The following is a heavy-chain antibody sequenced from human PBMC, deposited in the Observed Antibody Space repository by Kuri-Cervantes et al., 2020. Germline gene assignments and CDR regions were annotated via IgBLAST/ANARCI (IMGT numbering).Heavy chain of an antibody. J-gene: IGHJ4*02. V-gene: IGHV3-23*01. CDR2: IGVSGGTT. D-gene: IGHD2-15*01. CDR1: TLTFSTYG. Sequence: GESLKISCEAYTLTFSTYGMSWVRQAPGKGLEWVSGIGVSGGTTNYADSVKGRFTISRDNSKNTLYLQMNSLRADDTAVYYCARGYCSGGTCYGGGFDYWGQGTLVTVSS. CDR3: ARGYCSGGTCYGGGFDY.